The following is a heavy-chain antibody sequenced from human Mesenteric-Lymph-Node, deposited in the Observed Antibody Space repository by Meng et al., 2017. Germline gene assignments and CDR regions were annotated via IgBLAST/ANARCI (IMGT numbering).Heavy chain of an antibody. CDR2: IYNSGST. Sequence: QVQLQQRGAGLLKPSETLSLTCTVSGGSISSGDYYWSCIRQPPEKGLEWIGYIYNSGSTYYNPSLKSRITISVDTSKNQFSLKLSSVTAADTAVYYCARGQKGYFDLWGRGTLVTVSS. CDR3: ARGQKGYFDL. CDR1: GGSISSGDYY. J-gene: IGHJ2*01. V-gene: IGHV4-30-4*01.